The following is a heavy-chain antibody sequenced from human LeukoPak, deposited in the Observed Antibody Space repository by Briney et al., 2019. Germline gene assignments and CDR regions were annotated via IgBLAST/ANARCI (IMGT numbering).Heavy chain of an antibody. CDR2: IYHSGKT. V-gene: IGHV4-39*01. Sequence: SETLSLTCTVSSDPISSSSYYWGWLRQPPEKGLEWIGSIYHSGKTYYNTSLKNRVTISVETSKNQFSLRLRSVTAADTAVYYCARLHVYYYGWFDPWGQGTLVTVSS. CDR3: ARLHVYYYGWFDP. D-gene: IGHD3-10*01. CDR1: SDPISSSSYY. J-gene: IGHJ5*02.